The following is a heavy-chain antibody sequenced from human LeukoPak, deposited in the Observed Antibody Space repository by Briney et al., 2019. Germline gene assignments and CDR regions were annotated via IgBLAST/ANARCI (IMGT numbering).Heavy chain of an antibody. CDR1: GYTFMNYY. D-gene: IGHD3-22*01. V-gene: IGHV1-46*01. CDR3: ARASFSDYYDRSGHYDY. CDR2: ISPGGTSA. J-gene: IGHJ4*02. Sequence: ASVTVSCKASGYTFMNYYLHWVRQAPGQGLEWLGIISPGGTSATYAQEFRGRVTMTTDTSTSTVYMELRSLRSDDTAVYYCARASFSDYYDRSGHYDYWGQGTLITVSS.